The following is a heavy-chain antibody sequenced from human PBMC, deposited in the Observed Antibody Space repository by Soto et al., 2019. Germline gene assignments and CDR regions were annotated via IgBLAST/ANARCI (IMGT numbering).Heavy chain of an antibody. CDR1: GFSFSNSW. Sequence: PGGSLRLSCAASGFSFSNSWMHWVRQAPGRGLVWVSRLNGDGSVTNYADSVRGRFTISRDNAKKTLYLQMNSLRADDTAVYYCARDSSPYYDFWSGFYTYFDYWGQGALVTVS. CDR3: ARDSSPYYDFWSGFYTYFDY. J-gene: IGHJ4*02. D-gene: IGHD3-3*01. CDR2: LNGDGSVT. V-gene: IGHV3-74*01.